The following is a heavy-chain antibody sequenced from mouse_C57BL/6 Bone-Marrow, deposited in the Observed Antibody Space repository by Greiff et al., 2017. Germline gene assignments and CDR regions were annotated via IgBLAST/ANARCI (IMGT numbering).Heavy chain of an antibody. CDR2: IYPSDSET. V-gene: IGHV1-61*01. CDR3: ARGIYYYGSSYFYFDY. D-gene: IGHD1-1*01. CDR1: GYTFTSSW. J-gene: IGHJ2*01. Sequence: VQLQQPGAELVRPGSSVKLSCKASGYTFTSSWMDWVKQRPGQGLEWIGNIYPSDSETHYNQKFKDKATLTVDKSSSTAYMQLSSLTSEDSAVYYCARGIYYYGSSYFYFDYWGQGTTLTVSS.